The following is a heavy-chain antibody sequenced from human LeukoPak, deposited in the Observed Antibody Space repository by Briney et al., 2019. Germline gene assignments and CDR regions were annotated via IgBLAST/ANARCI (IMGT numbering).Heavy chain of an antibody. CDR1: GFTFSDSY. CDR3: GRGHWGLDY. Sequence: PGGSLRLSCAASGFTFSDSYTTWIRQAPGKGLEGVSYISNSGSSIYYADSVKGRFTTSRDNAKSSLYLQMNSLRAEDTAVYYCGRGHWGLDYWGQGALVTVSS. J-gene: IGHJ4*02. CDR2: ISNSGSSI. D-gene: IGHD7-27*01. V-gene: IGHV3-11*04.